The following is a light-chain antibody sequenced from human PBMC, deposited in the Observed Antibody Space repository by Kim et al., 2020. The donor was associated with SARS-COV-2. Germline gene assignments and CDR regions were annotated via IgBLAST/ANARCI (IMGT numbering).Light chain of an antibody. J-gene: IGKJ4*01. CDR3: QQRSNWPLT. V-gene: IGKV3-11*01. CDR2: DAS. Sequence: LSPCERTTLSCSASQSVSSHLSCYQQKPGQAPRLLIYDASNRATGIPARFSGSGSGTDFTLTISSLEPEDFAVYYCQQRSNWPLTFGGGTKVDIK. CDR1: QSVSSH.